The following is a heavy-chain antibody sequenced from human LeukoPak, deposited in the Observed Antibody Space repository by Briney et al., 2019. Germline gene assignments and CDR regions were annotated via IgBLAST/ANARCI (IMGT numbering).Heavy chain of an antibody. Sequence: ASVKVSCKASGYTFTGYFMHWVRQAPGQGLEWMGWINPNSGGTNYAQKFQGRATLTRDTSISTAYMELRSLRSDDTAVYYCARVGRGSGYHLFDYWGQGTLVTVSS. CDR1: GYTFTGYF. CDR3: ARVGRGSGYHLFDY. D-gene: IGHD3-22*01. V-gene: IGHV1-2*02. J-gene: IGHJ4*02. CDR2: INPNSGGT.